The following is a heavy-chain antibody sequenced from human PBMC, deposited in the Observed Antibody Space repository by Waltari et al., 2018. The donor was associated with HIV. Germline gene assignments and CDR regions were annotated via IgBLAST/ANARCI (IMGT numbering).Heavy chain of an antibody. J-gene: IGHJ4*02. CDR2: IYWDNDK. Sequence: QITLKESGPTRVKPTQTIPLTCSFSGFSLITSGVRVGWIRRLPGKALEWLALIYWDNDKSYSPSLKSRLTITKDTSKNQVVLTMTNMDPVDTATYYCAHRLSNYGYFDYWGQGTLVTVSS. CDR1: GFSLITSGVR. CDR3: AHRLSNYGYFDY. D-gene: IGHD4-4*01. V-gene: IGHV2-5*02.